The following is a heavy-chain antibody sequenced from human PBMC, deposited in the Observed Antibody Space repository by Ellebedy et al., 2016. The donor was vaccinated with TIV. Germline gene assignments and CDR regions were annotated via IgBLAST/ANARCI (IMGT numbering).Heavy chain of an antibody. CDR2: ISNGGDTT. Sequence: GESLKISCAASGFTSGCCAMGLVRQAAGKVQGWVSIISNGGDTTYTHYVKGRFTISRDNSTRTLYLQMNNLRADATATYYCAKVSGVLSWYADYWGLGARVTVSS. D-gene: IGHD6-13*01. J-gene: IGHJ4*02. CDR3: AKVSGVLSWYADY. V-gene: IGHV3-23*01. CDR1: GFTSGCCA.